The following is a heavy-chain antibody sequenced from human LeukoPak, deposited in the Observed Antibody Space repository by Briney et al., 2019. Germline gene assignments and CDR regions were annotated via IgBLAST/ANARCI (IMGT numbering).Heavy chain of an antibody. Sequence: GGSLRLSCAASGFTFSSYSMNWVRRAPGKGLEWVSYISSSSSTIYYADSVKGRFTISRDNAKNSLYLQMNSLRAEDTAVYYCARIGLFFDSSGYYLGDYWGQGTLVTVSS. D-gene: IGHD3-22*01. CDR3: ARIGLFFDSSGYYLGDY. CDR2: ISSSSSTI. V-gene: IGHV3-48*01. CDR1: GFTFSSYS. J-gene: IGHJ4*02.